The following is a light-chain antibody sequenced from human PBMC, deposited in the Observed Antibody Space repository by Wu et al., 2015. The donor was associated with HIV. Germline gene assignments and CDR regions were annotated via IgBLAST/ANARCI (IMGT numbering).Light chain of an antibody. CDR1: QSVSSSY. CDR3: QHYGSSPHS. V-gene: IGKV3-20*01. CDR2: GAS. J-gene: IGKJ2*03. Sequence: EIVLTQSPGTPSLSPGERATLSCRASQSVSSSYLAWYQQKPGQAPRLLIYGASSRATGIPDRFSGSGSGTDFTLTISRLEPEDFAVYYCQHYGSSPHSFGQGTKLEIK.